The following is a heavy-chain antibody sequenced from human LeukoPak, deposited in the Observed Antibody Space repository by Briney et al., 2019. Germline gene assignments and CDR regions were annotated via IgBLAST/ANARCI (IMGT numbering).Heavy chain of an antibody. V-gene: IGHV4-34*01. J-gene: IGHJ6*03. D-gene: IGHD6-19*01. Sequence: SETLSLTCAVYGGSFSGYYWSWIRQPPGKGLEWIGEINHSGSTNYNPSLKSRVTISVDTSKNQFSLKLSSVTAADTAVYYCARRIGGWDYYYYMDVWGKGTTVTISS. CDR3: ARRIGGWDYYYYMDV. CDR1: GGSFSGYY. CDR2: INHSGST.